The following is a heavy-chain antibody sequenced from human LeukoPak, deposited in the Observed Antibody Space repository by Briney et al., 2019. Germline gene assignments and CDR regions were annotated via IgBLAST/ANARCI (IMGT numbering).Heavy chain of an antibody. Sequence: SETLSLTCTVSGGSISSYYWSWIRRPPGKGLEWIGYIYYSGSTSYNPSLKSRVTISVDTSKNQFSLKLSSVTAADTAVYYCASIKMVREYNWFDPWGQGTLVTVSS. V-gene: IGHV4-59*08. CDR3: ASIKMVREYNWFDP. J-gene: IGHJ5*02. CDR2: IYYSGST. D-gene: IGHD3-10*01. CDR1: GGSISSYY.